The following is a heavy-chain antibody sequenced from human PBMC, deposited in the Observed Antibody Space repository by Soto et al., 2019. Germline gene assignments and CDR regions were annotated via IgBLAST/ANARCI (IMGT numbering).Heavy chain of an antibody. CDR3: GRVVEGATRHTDFDS. CDR2: MNPNSGNT. CDR1: GYSFTSYD. D-gene: IGHD2-15*01. V-gene: IGHV1-8*02. J-gene: IGHJ5*01. Sequence: ASVKVSCKASGYSFTSYDINWVRQAAGQGLEWMGWMNPNSGNTAYAQRFQGRVSMTRNTSITTAYMELSSLRSEDTAVYYCGRVVEGATRHTDFDSWGQGILVTVSS.